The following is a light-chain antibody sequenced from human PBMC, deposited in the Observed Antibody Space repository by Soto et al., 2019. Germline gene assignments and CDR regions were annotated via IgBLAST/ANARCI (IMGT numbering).Light chain of an antibody. V-gene: IGKV3-20*01. CDR1: QSVSSNY. CDR2: DAS. Sequence: EIVLTQSPGTLSLSPGERATLSCRASQSVSSNYLAWYQQKPGQAPRLLIYDASSRATGIPDRFSGSGSGTDFTLTISRLEREDSAVYYCQQYGSSWRTFGQGTKVEIK. J-gene: IGKJ1*01. CDR3: QQYGSSWRT.